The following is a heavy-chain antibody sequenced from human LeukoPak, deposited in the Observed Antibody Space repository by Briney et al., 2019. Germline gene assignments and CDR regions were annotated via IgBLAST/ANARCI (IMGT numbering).Heavy chain of an antibody. V-gene: IGHV3-21*01. Sequence: GGSLRLSCAASGFTFSSYSMNWVRQAPGKGLEWVSYISSSSRYIYYADSVKGRFNISRDNAKNSLYLQMNSLRDEDTAVYYCARDHYGDYAFDIWGQGTMVTVSS. CDR1: GFTFSSYS. CDR2: ISSSSRYI. D-gene: IGHD4-17*01. CDR3: ARDHYGDYAFDI. J-gene: IGHJ3*02.